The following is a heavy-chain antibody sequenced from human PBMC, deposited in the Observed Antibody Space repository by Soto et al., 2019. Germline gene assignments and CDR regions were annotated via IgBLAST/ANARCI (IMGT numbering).Heavy chain of an antibody. Sequence: SVKVSCKASGGTFGSDAITWVRQAPGQGLEWVGRIIPIFGTTNYAQNLHGRVTISADKSTLTSYMELHSLTSDDTALYYCARDRTDSGYYTNWLDPWGQGAQGTVSS. V-gene: IGHV1-69*06. CDR3: ARDRTDSGYYTNWLDP. J-gene: IGHJ5*02. D-gene: IGHD3-22*01. CDR1: GGTFGSDA. CDR2: IIPIFGTT.